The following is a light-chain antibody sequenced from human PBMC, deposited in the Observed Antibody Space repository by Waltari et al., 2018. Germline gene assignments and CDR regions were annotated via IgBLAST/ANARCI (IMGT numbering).Light chain of an antibody. CDR1: NTDVGSYNL. J-gene: IGLJ3*02. V-gene: IGLV2-23*02. CDR3: CSYAGSSTWV. Sequence: QSALTHPASVSGSPGQSITISCTGTNTDVGSYNLVSWYQQHPGKAPKLMIYEVSKRPSGVSNRFSGSKSGNTASLTISGLQAEDEADYYCCSYAGSSTWVFGGGTKLTVL. CDR2: EVS.